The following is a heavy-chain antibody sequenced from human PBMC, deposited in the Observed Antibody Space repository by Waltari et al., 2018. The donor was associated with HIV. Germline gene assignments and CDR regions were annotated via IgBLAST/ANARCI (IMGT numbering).Heavy chain of an antibody. V-gene: IGHV3-49*03. CDR1: GFTFGDYV. CDR2: IRSKAYGGTT. J-gene: IGHJ4*02. D-gene: IGHD3-3*01. Sequence: EVQLVESGGGLVQPGRSLRLSCTASGFTFGDYVMSCFGQAPGKGLEWVGFIRSKAYGGTTEYAASVKGRFTISRDDSKSIAYLQMNSLKTEDTAVYYCTRDGLYYDFWSGYPGYWGQGTLVTVSS. CDR3: TRDGLYYDFWSGYPGY.